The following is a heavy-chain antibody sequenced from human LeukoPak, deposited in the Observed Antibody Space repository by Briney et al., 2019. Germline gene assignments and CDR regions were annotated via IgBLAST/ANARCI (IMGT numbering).Heavy chain of an antibody. CDR2: IWYDGSNK. Sequence: GGSLRLSCAASGFTFSSYAMPWVRQAPGKGLEWVAVIWYDGSNKYYADSVKGRFTISRDNSKNTLYLQMNSLRAEDTAVYYCARWLGSYYYGMDVWGQGTTVTASS. D-gene: IGHD6-19*01. CDR1: GFTFSSYA. V-gene: IGHV3-33*08. CDR3: ARWLGSYYYGMDV. J-gene: IGHJ6*02.